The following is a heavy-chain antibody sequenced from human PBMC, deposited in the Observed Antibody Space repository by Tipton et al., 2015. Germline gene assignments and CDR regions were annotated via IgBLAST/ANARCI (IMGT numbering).Heavy chain of an antibody. J-gene: IGHJ5*02. CDR2: IYYNGNT. CDR1: GDSLSTYY. Sequence: GLVKPSETLSLTCTVSGDSLSTYYWSWIRQSPGKGLEWIGYIYYNGNTKYNPSLKGRVTILVDTSKNQFSLKVNSVTAADTAVYYCATLVDGYSRIPWGRGTRVTVSS. D-gene: IGHD5-24*01. CDR3: ATLVDGYSRIP. V-gene: IGHV4-59*01.